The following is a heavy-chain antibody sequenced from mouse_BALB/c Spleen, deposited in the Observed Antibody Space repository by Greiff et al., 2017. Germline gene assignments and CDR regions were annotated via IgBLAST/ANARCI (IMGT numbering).Heavy chain of an antibody. V-gene: IGHV2-9*02. Sequence: VKLVESGPGLVAPSQSLSITCTVSGFSLTSYGVHWVRQPPGKGLEWLGVIWAGGSTNYNSALMSRLSISKDNSKSQVFLKMNSLQTDDTAMYYCARDGGNYLYYYAMDYWGQGTSVTVSS. CDR3: ARDGGNYLYYYAMDY. J-gene: IGHJ4*01. CDR2: IWAGGST. CDR1: GFSLTSYG. D-gene: IGHD2-1*01.